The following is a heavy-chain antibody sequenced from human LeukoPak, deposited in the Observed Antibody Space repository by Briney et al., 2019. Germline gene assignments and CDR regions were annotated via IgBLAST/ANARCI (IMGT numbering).Heavy chain of an antibody. J-gene: IGHJ3*02. CDR2: INSEGSSI. CDR3: AGGGDFASDGFDI. D-gene: IGHD2-21*02. CDR1: GFTFSRYW. V-gene: IGHV3-74*01. Sequence: GGSLRLSCAASGFTFSRYWMHWVRQVPGKGLVWVSRINSEGSSISYADSVKGRFSISRDNAKNTLFLQMNSLRGDDTAVYFCAGGGDFASDGFDIWGRGSMVTVS.